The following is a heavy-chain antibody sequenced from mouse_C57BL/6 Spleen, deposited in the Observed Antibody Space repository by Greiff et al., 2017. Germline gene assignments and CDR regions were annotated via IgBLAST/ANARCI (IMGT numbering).Heavy chain of an antibody. CDR3: ARCDGYPAWYAY. V-gene: IGHV14-3*01. D-gene: IGHD2-3*01. Sequence: VQLQQSVAELVRPGASVKLSCTASGFYIKNTYMHWVKQRPEQGLEWIGRIDPANGHTKYAPKFQGKATFTADTSSNTAYLHLSSLTSEDTAIYYCARCDGYPAWYAYWGQGTLVTVSA. CDR2: IDPANGHT. J-gene: IGHJ3*01. CDR1: GFYIKNTY.